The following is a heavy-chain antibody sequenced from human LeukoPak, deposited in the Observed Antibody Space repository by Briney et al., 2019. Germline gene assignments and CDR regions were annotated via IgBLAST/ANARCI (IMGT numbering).Heavy chain of an antibody. J-gene: IGHJ4*02. CDR1: GFTFSSYG. D-gene: IGHD3-3*01. CDR2: IRYDGSNK. Sequence: GGSLRLSCAASGFTFSSYGMHWVRQAPGKGLEWVAFIRYDGSNKYYADSVKGRFTISRDNSKSTLYLQMNSLRAEDTAVYYCAKDPERFLEWLPHAPYYFDYWGQGTLVTVSS. V-gene: IGHV3-30*02. CDR3: AKDPERFLEWLPHAPYYFDY.